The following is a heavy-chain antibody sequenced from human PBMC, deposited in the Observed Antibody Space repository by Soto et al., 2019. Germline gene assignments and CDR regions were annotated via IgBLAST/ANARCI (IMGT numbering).Heavy chain of an antibody. CDR3: ARGGAAAGTLFPFDY. J-gene: IGHJ4*02. CDR2: INHSGST. Sequence: PSETLSLTCAVYGGSFSGYYWSWIRQPPGKGLEWIGEINHSGSTNYNPSPKSRVTISVDTSKNQFSLKLSSVTAADTAVYYCARGGAAAGTLFPFDYWGQGTLVTVSS. D-gene: IGHD6-13*01. V-gene: IGHV4-34*01. CDR1: GGSFSGYY.